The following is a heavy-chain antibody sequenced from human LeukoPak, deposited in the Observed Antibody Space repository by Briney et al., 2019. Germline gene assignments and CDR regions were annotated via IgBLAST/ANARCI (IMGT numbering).Heavy chain of an antibody. D-gene: IGHD3-10*01. CDR1: GFTFSSYW. Sequence: GGSLRLSCAASGFTFSSYWMSWVRQAPGKGLEWVANIKQDGSEKYYVASVKGRFTISRDNAKNSLYLQMNILRAEDTAVYYCARGPYGSGSFPGDWGQGTLVTVSS. CDR3: ARGPYGSGSFPGD. J-gene: IGHJ4*02. CDR2: IKQDGSEK. V-gene: IGHV3-7*01.